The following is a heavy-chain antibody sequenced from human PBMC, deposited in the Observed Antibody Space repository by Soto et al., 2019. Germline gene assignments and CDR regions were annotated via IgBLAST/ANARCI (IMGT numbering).Heavy chain of an antibody. CDR2: FNHSGST. CDR1: GGSFSGYY. V-gene: IGHV4-34*01. J-gene: IGHJ6*02. D-gene: IGHD2-15*01. CDR3: ARGVVVVVAATNYGMDV. Sequence: QVQLQQWGAGLLKPSETLSLTCAVYGGSFSGYYWSWIRQPPGKGLEWIGEFNHSGSTNYNPSLKSRVTISVDTSKNQFSLKLSSVTAADTAVYYCARGVVVVVAATNYGMDVWGQGTTVTVSS.